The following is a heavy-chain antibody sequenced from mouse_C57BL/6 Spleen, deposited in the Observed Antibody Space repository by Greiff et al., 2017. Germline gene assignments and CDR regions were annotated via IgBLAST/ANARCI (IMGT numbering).Heavy chain of an antibody. J-gene: IGHJ4*01. Sequence: VQLQESGAELVRPGSSVKLSCKASGYTFTSYWMHWVKQRPIQGLEWIGNIDPSDSETHYNQKFKDKATLTVDKSSSTAYMQLSSLTSEDSAVYYCARLRRGYYAMDYWGQGTSVTVSA. D-gene: IGHD2-12*01. CDR1: GYTFTSYW. CDR2: IDPSDSET. V-gene: IGHV1-52*01. CDR3: ARLRRGYYAMDY.